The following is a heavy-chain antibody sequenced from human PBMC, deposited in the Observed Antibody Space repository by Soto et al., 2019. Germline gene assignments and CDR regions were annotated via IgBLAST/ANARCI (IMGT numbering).Heavy chain of an antibody. CDR2: INPNSGGT. CDR1: GYTFTGYY. J-gene: IGHJ4*02. V-gene: IGHV1-2*04. D-gene: IGHD3-9*01. Sequence: GASVKVFCKASGYTFTGYYMHWVRQAPGQGLEWMGWINPNSGGTNYAQKFQGWVTMTRDTSISTAYMELSRLRSDDTAVYYCARSDYDILTGYYFEGFDYWGQGTLVTVSS. CDR3: ARSDYDILTGYYFEGFDY.